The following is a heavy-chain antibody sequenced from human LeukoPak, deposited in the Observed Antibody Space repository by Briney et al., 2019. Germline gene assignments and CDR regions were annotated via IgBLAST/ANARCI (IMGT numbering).Heavy chain of an antibody. V-gene: IGHV3-23*01. Sequence: TGGSLRLSCAASGFTFSSYAMSWVRQAPGKGLEWVSAISGSGGSTYYADSVKGRFTISRDNSKNTLYLQMNSLRAEDTAVYYCAKAHLLTFDAFDIWGQGTMVTVSS. CDR1: GFTFSSYA. D-gene: IGHD3-16*01. CDR3: AKAHLLTFDAFDI. CDR2: ISGSGGST. J-gene: IGHJ3*02.